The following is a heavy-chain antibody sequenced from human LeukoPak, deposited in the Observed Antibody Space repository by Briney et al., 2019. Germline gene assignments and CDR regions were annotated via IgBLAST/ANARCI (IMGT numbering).Heavy chain of an antibody. V-gene: IGHV4-59*01. J-gene: IGHJ4*02. CDR1: GGSISSYY. Sequence: KPSETLSLTRTVSGGSISSYYWNWIRQPPGKGLEWIGYIYYSGSTNYNPSLKSRVTISVDTSKNQFSLKLSSVTAADTAVYYCARDSGITMVRGVGFDYWGQGTLVTVSS. CDR3: ARDSGITMVRGVGFDY. D-gene: IGHD3-10*01. CDR2: IYYSGST.